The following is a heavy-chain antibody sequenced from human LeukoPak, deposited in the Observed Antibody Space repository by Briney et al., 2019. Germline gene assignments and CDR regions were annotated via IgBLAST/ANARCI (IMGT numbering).Heavy chain of an antibody. J-gene: IGHJ4*02. Sequence: SETLSLTCAVYGGSFSGYCWSWIRQPPGKGLEWIGEINHSGSTNYNPSLKSRVTISVDTSKNQFSLKLSSVTAADTAVYYCARGLQHYDYDWGSYPSYYFDYWGQGTLVTVSS. V-gene: IGHV4-34*01. CDR2: INHSGST. D-gene: IGHD3-16*02. CDR3: ARGLQHYDYDWGSYPSYYFDY. CDR1: GGSFSGYC.